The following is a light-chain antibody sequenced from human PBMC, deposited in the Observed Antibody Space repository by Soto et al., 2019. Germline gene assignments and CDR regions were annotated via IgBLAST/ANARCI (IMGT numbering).Light chain of an antibody. CDR2: EDV. V-gene: IGLV2-23*01. CDR3: CSYTRSSLV. J-gene: IGLJ2*01. Sequence: QSALTQPASVSGSPGQSITISCTGTSSDIGRYNLVSWYQQHPGKAPKLIIFEDVKRPSGVSNRFSASKSGYTASLAISGLQAEDEAYYYCCSYTRSSLVFGDGTKLTVL. CDR1: SSDIGRYNL.